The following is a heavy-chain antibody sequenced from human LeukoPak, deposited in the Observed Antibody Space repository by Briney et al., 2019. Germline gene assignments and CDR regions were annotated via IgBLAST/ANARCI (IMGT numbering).Heavy chain of an antibody. CDR2: TYYSWST. Sequence: SETLSLTCTVSGGSISSGYWCWIRKPPRPGEEWVGYTYYSWSTNYNPYIKSRVTISVDTSKNQFSLKLSSVTAADTAVYYCARGRTYYYGSGSYNANWFDSWGQGTLVTVSA. V-gene: IGHV4-59*01. J-gene: IGHJ5*01. D-gene: IGHD3-10*01. CDR1: GGSISSGY. CDR3: ARGRTYYYGSGSYNANWFDS.